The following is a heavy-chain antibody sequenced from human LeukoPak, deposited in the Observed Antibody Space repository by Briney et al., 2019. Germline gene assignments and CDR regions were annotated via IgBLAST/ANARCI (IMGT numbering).Heavy chain of an antibody. CDR3: ARQYYYYGMDV. J-gene: IGHJ6*02. CDR1: GGSISSYY. CDR2: IYYSGST. V-gene: IGHV4-59*01. Sequence: SETLSLTCTVSGGSISSYYWSWIRQPTGKGLEWIGYIYYSGSTNYNPSLKSRVTISVGTSKNQFSLKLSSVTAADTAVYYCARQYYYYGMDVWGQGTTVTVSS.